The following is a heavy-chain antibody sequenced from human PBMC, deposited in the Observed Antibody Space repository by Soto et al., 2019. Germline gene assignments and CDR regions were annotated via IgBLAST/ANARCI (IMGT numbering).Heavy chain of an antibody. CDR3: ATPIYYGSGSYYYGMVV. Sequence: GASVKVSCKASGGTFSSYAISWVRQAPGQGLEWMGGIIPIFGTANYAQKFQGRVTITADESTSTAYMELSSLRSEDTAVYYCATPIYYGSGSYYYGMVVWGQGTTVTVSS. D-gene: IGHD3-10*01. CDR2: IIPIFGTA. V-gene: IGHV1-69*13. J-gene: IGHJ6*02. CDR1: GGTFSSYA.